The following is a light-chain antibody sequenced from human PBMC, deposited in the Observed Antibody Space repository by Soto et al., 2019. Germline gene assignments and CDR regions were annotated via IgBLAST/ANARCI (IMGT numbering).Light chain of an antibody. Sequence: EIVLTQSPGTLSLSPGERATLSCRASQSVSSSYLAWYQQKPGQAPRLLMYGASSRTTGTPDRFSGRGSGTDFTLTISRLEPEDFAVYYCQQYGSSPRTFGQGTKVEIK. CDR1: QSVSSSY. CDR3: QQYGSSPRT. CDR2: GAS. V-gene: IGKV3-20*01. J-gene: IGKJ1*01.